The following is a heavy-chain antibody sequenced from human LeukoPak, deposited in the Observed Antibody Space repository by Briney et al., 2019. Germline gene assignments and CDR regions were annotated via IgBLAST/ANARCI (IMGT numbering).Heavy chain of an antibody. CDR1: GGSFSGYY. Sequence: SGTLSLTCAVYGGSFSGYYWSWIRQPPGKGLEWIGEINHSGSTNYNPSLKSRVTISVDTSKNQFSLKLSSVTAADAAVYYCARAPEYDYVWGSYRQAYYFDYWGQGTLVTVSS. CDR2: INHSGST. J-gene: IGHJ4*02. D-gene: IGHD3-16*02. CDR3: ARAPEYDYVWGSYRQAYYFDY. V-gene: IGHV4-34*01.